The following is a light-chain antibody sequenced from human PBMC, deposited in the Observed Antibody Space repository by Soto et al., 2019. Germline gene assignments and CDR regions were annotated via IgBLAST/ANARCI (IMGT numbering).Light chain of an antibody. V-gene: IGLV4-69*01. CDR1: SRHSSYA. J-gene: IGLJ2*01. CDR3: QTWGSGILV. CDR2: LNSDGRH. Sequence: QLVLTQSPSASASLGASVKLTCTLSSRHSSYAIAWHQQQPEKGPRYLMKLNSDGRHTKGDGIPDRFSCSSSGTERYLTISSLQSYDEAYYYCQTWGSGILVFGGGTKLAVL.